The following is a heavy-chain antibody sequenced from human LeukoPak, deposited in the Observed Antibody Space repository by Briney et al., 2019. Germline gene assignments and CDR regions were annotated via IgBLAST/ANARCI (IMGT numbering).Heavy chain of an antibody. D-gene: IGHD2-2*01. CDR1: GFTFDDYA. CDR2: IRWDSGSI. V-gene: IGHV3-9*01. CDR3: AKDRQYQLLHEIDY. J-gene: IGHJ4*02. Sequence: GGSLRLSCAASGFTFDDYAMRWVRHAPGKGREGVTGIRWDSGSIVYADSVKGRFTISRDNANTSLYLQMNSLRAEDTALYYCAKDRQYQLLHEIDYCGQGTLVTASS.